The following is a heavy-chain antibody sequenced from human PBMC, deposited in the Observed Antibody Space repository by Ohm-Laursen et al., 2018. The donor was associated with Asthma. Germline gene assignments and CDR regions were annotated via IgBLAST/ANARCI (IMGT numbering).Heavy chain of an antibody. CDR2: ISTASTFI. V-gene: IGHV3-21*01. Sequence: SLRLSCSASGYSFSLYSIHWIRQAPGKGLQWVASISTASTFIYYADSVRGRFTTSRGNAKNLVYLQMNSLRAEDTALYYCARIGPEWELPGREYSLHHWGQGTQVTVSS. J-gene: IGHJ1*01. D-gene: IGHD1-26*01. CDR3: ARIGPEWELPGREYSLHH. CDR1: GYSFSLYS.